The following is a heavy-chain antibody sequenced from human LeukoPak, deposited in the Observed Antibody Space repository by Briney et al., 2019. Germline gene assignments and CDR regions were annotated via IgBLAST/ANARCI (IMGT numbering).Heavy chain of an antibody. D-gene: IGHD6-19*01. CDR1: GYSFTNYW. CDR3: ARGHVYSSRWSPTDY. CDR2: IYPGDSDI. Sequence: GESLKISCKGSGYSFTNYWIGWVRQIPGKGLEWMGIIYPGDSDISYSPSFQGQVTISADNSISSAYLQWSSLKASDTAMYYCARGHVYSSRWSPTDYWGQGTLVTVSS. J-gene: IGHJ4*02. V-gene: IGHV5-51*01.